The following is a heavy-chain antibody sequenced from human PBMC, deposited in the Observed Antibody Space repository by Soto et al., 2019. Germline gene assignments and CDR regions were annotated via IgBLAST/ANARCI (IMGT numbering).Heavy chain of an antibody. CDR2: IYYSGST. D-gene: IGHD5-18*01. CDR1: GGSISSSSYY. CDR3: ARRPSYVDTAYFDD. V-gene: IGHV4-39*01. Sequence: QLQLQESGPGLVKPSETLSLTCTVSGGSISSSSYYWGWIRQPPGKGLEWIGSIYYSGSTYYNPSLKSRVTISVDTSKNQVSRKLSSVTAADTAGYYCARRPSYVDTAYFDDWGQGTLVTVSS. J-gene: IGHJ4*02.